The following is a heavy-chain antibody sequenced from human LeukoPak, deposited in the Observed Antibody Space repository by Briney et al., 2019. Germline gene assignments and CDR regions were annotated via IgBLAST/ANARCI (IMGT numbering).Heavy chain of an antibody. CDR2: ISYDGSNK. CDR3: VRDLGGRSGH. Sequence: GGSLRLSCAASGFTFSSYAMSWVRQAPGKGLEWVAVISYDGSNKYYADSVKGRFTISRDNSKNTLYLQMNSLTAEDTAVYYCVRDLGGRSGHWGQGTLVTVSS. V-gene: IGHV3-30*03. J-gene: IGHJ4*02. D-gene: IGHD1-26*01. CDR1: GFTFSSYA.